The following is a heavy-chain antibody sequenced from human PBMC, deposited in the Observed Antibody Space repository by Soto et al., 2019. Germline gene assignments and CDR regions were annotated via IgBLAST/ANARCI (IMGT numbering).Heavy chain of an antibody. CDR1: GYTFTGYY. Sequence: QVQLVQSGDEVKEPGASVKVSCKASGYTFTGYYMHWVRQAPGQGLEWMGCINPHSGGTNYAQKLQGRVTLTSDTAFTTAYMELTRVRSDGTSVYYFARDRITMVLEVIGWNWFDSWGKGTLLTVCS. V-gene: IGHV1-2*02. CDR3: ARDRITMVLEVIGWNWFDS. J-gene: IGHJ5*01. D-gene: IGHD3-10*01. CDR2: INPHSGGT.